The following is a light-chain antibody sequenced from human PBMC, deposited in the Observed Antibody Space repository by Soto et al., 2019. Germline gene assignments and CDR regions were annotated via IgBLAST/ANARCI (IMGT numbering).Light chain of an antibody. J-gene: IGKJ3*01. Sequence: EIVLTQSPGTLSLSPGERATLSCRASQSVSSNYLAWYQQKPGQAPRLLIYGASSRATGIPDRFIGSGYGADFTPTISRLEPEDLAVYYCQQYGKSRFIFGHGTKVDIK. V-gene: IGKV3-20*01. CDR3: QQYGKSRFI. CDR2: GAS. CDR1: QSVSSNY.